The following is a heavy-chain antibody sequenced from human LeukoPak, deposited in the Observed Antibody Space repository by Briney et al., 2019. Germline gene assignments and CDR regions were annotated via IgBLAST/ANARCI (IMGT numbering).Heavy chain of an antibody. CDR1: GFTFSSYA. D-gene: IGHD1-26*01. V-gene: IGHV3-30*04. CDR2: ISYDGSNK. CDR3: AGELASGSHFRRDY. J-gene: IGHJ4*02. Sequence: PGGSLRLSCAASGFTFSSYAMHWVRQAPGKGLEWVAVISYDGSNKYYADSVKGRFTISRDNSKNTLYMQMNSLRAEDTAVYYCAGELASGSHFRRDYWGRGTLVTV.